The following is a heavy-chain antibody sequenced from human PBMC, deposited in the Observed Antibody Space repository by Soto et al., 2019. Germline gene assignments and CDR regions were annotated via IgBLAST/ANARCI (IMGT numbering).Heavy chain of an antibody. D-gene: IGHD2-21*02. J-gene: IGHJ6*02. CDR2: SNGGNGFT. Sequence: QARLVQSGAEVRTPGASVKISCTASGYSFRSHGIQWVRQDAGQRLEWVGWSNGGNGFTKYSQEVQDRVSITRDTAASTVYMELRSLTSDDTAVYFCARLSFSDALDVWGQGTTVTVSS. V-gene: IGHV1-3*02. CDR1: GYSFRSHG. CDR3: ARLSFSDALDV.